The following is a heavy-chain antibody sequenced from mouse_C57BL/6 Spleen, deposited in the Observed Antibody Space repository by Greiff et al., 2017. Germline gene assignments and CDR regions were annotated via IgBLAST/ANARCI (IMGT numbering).Heavy chain of an antibody. CDR1: GYTFTDYY. CDR3: GRGLSVVATRAMDY. D-gene: IGHD1-1*01. J-gene: IGHJ4*01. Sequence: VQLQQSGPVLVKPGASVKMSCKASGYTFTDYYMNWVKQSHGKSLEWIGVINPYNGGTSYNQKFKGKATLTVDKSSSTAYMELNSLTSEDSAVYYCGRGLSVVATRAMDYWGQGTSVTVSS. V-gene: IGHV1-19*01. CDR2: INPYNGGT.